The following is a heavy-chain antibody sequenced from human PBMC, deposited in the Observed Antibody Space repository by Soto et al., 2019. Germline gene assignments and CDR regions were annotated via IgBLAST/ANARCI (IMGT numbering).Heavy chain of an antibody. D-gene: IGHD3-16*01. V-gene: IGHV2-5*02. J-gene: IGHJ4*02. CDR3: AHSRLGPINY. Sequence: QITLKESGPTLVKPTQPLTLTCTFSGFSFITSEVGVGWIRQPPGKALEWLALIYWDDDERYSPPLRSRLSITKDTSKNQVVLTMTDMSPVDTATYYCAHSRLGPINYWGQGTLITVSS. CDR2: IYWDDDE. CDR1: GFSFITSEVG.